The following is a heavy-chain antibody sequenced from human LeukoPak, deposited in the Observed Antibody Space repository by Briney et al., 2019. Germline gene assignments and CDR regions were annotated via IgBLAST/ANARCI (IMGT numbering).Heavy chain of an antibody. CDR2: ISYDGNNR. D-gene: IGHD3-16*01. CDR1: RFTFRSYG. J-gene: IGHJ3*02. Sequence: PGGSLRLSCAASRFTFRSYGMHWVRQAPGKGLEWVAVISYDGNNRYYADSVKRRFTISRYNSKNTLYLQMNSLRAEDTAVYYCAKVKGEVIGAFDIWGQGTMVTVSS. V-gene: IGHV3-30*18. CDR3: AKVKGEVIGAFDI.